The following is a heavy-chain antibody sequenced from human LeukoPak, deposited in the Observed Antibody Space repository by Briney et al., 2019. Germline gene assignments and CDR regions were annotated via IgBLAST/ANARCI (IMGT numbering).Heavy chain of an antibody. CDR3: AKRGVVIRVILVGFHREAYYFDC. J-gene: IGHJ4*02. D-gene: IGHD3-10*01. CDR1: GITLSNYG. CDR2: ISDRGSRT. V-gene: IGHV3-23*01. Sequence: GGSLRLSCAVSGITLSNYGMSWVRQAPGKGLEWVAGISDRGSRTNYEDSVKGRFTISTDHPKNTLYLQMNSLRAEDTAVYFCAKRGVVIRVILVGFHREAYYFDCWGQRAQATVCS.